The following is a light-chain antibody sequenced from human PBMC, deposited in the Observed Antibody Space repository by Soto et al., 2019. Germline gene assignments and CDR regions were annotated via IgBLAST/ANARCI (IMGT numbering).Light chain of an antibody. Sequence: EIVLTQSPGTLSLSPGERATLSCRASQSVSSNYLAWYQQMPGQAPRLLIHGTSTRATDIPDRFSGSGSETDFTLTISRLEPEDFAVYYCQQYGTSPRVTFGQGTRLEIK. J-gene: IGKJ5*01. CDR2: GTS. V-gene: IGKV3-20*01. CDR1: QSVSSNY. CDR3: QQYGTSPRVT.